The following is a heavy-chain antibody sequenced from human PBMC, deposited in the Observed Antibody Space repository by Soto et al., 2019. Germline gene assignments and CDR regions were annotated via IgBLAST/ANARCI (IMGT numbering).Heavy chain of an antibody. D-gene: IGHD3-3*01. Sequence: QLQLQESGSGLVKPSQTLSLTCAVSGASISTEGYTWSWIRQPPGKGLEWIGYIYPSGAYNYNPSLRSRVTSSLDASRNRFSLSVGSVTAADTAVYYCARATFGAVLHLEVWGQGTTVTVTS. J-gene: IGHJ6*02. CDR2: IYPSGAY. CDR1: GASISTEGYT. V-gene: IGHV4-30-2*01. CDR3: ARATFGAVLHLEV.